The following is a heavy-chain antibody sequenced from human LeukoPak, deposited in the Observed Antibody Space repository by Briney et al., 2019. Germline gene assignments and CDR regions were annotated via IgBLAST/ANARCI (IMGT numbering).Heavy chain of an antibody. CDR2: IYYSGST. CDR3: ARFPGGYGSRSIYFDY. D-gene: IGHD3-16*01. V-gene: IGHV4-59*01. J-gene: IGHJ4*02. Sequence: SETLSLTCSVSGDSISTYYWSWIRQPPGKGLEWIGYIYYSGSTNYNPSLKSRVTISVDTSKNQVSLKLSSVTAADTAVYYCARFPGGYGSRSIYFDYWGQGTLVTVSS. CDR1: GDSISTYY.